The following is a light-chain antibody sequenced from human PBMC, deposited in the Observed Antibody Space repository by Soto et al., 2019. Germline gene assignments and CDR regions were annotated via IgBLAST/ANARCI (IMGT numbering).Light chain of an antibody. CDR2: EVS. V-gene: IGLV2-14*01. J-gene: IGLJ1*01. CDR1: SSDVGGYNY. CDR3: SSYTSSSTRV. Sequence: QSALTQPASVSGSPGQSITISCTGTSSDVGGYNYVSWYQQHPGKAPKLMIYEVSNRPSGGSNRFSGSKSGNTASLTISGLQDEDEADYYCSSYTSSSTRVFVTGTKVTVL.